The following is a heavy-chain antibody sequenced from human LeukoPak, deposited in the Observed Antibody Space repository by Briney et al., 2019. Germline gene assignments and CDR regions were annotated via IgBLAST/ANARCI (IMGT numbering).Heavy chain of an antibody. V-gene: IGHV3-21*01. D-gene: IGHD6-6*01. J-gene: IGHJ4*02. CDR2: ISSSSSYI. CDR1: GFTFSSYS. CDR3: ARDGVWHIDY. Sequence: PGGSLRLSCAASGFTFSSYSMNWVRQAPGKGLEWVSSISSSSSYIYYADSVKGRLTISRDNAKNSLYLQMNSLRAEDTAVYYCARDGVWHIDYWGQGTLVTVSS.